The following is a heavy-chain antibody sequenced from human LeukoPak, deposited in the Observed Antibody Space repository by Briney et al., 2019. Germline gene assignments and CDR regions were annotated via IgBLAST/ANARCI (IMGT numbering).Heavy chain of an antibody. CDR2: IFPIFGTA. D-gene: IGHD1-1*01. J-gene: IGHJ4*02. V-gene: IGHV1-69*13. Sequence: ASVTVSCKASGGTFSSYAISWVRQAPGQGLEWMGGIFPIFGTANYAQKFQGRVTITADESTSTAYMELSSLRSQDTAVYYCARWRTVQLERQYYFDYWGQGTLVTVSS. CDR3: ARWRTVQLERQYYFDY. CDR1: GGTFSSYA.